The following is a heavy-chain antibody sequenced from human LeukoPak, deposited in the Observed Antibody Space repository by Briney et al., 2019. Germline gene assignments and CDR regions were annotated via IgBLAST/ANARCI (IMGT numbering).Heavy chain of an antibody. CDR1: GFTFSSYA. Sequence: GGSLRLSCAASGFTFSSYAMSWVRQAPGKVLEWVSAISGSGGSTDYADSVKGRFTISRDNSKNTLYLQMNSLGAEDTAVYYCAKVIVVVPAAIPYFDYWGQGTLVTVSS. V-gene: IGHV3-23*01. CDR2: ISGSGGST. D-gene: IGHD2-2*02. J-gene: IGHJ4*02. CDR3: AKVIVVVPAAIPYFDY.